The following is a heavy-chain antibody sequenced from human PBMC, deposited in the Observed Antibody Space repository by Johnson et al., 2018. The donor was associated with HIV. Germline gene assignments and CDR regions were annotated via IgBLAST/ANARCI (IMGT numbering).Heavy chain of an antibody. J-gene: IGHJ3*02. V-gene: IGHV3-66*01. Sequence: VQLVESGGGLVQPGGSLRLSCAASGFIVSSNYMSWVRQAPGKGLEWVSVLYSGGSTYYADSVKGSFSISRDNSKNTLYLQMNSLKSEDTAVYYCTALWAAAGDAFDIWGQGTMVTVSS. CDR1: GFIVSSNY. CDR2: LYSGGST. CDR3: TALWAAAGDAFDI. D-gene: IGHD6-13*01.